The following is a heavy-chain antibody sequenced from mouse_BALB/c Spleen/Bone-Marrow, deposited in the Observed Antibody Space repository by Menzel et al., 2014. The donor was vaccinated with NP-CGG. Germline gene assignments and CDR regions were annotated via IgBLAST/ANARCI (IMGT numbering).Heavy chain of an antibody. CDR2: IYPSDSYT. V-gene: IGHV1-69*02. Sequence: QVQLQQPGAELVRPGDSVKLSCKASGYTFTSYWINWVKQRPGQGLEWIGNIYPSDSYTNYNQKFKDKATLTVDKSSSTAYMQLSSPTSEDSAVYYCTRKYGPLYYFDYWGQGTTLTVSS. D-gene: IGHD2-10*02. CDR3: TRKYGPLYYFDY. CDR1: GYTFTSYW. J-gene: IGHJ2*01.